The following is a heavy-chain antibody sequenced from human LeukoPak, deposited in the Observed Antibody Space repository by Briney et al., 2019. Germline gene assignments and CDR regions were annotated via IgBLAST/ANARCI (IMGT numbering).Heavy chain of an antibody. CDR2: ISGSGGST. Sequence: PGGSLRLSCAASGFTFSSYAMSWVRQAPGKGLEWVSAISGSGGSTYYADSVRGRFTIPRDNSKNTLYLQMNSLRAEDTAVYYCAKAGVDYDFWSGSGHHLGMDVWGQGTTVTVSS. V-gene: IGHV3-23*01. CDR1: GFTFSSYA. D-gene: IGHD3-3*01. J-gene: IGHJ6*02. CDR3: AKAGVDYDFWSGSGHHLGMDV.